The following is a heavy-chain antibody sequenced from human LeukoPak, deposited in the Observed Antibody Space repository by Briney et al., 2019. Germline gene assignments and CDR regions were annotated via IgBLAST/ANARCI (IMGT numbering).Heavy chain of an antibody. CDR3: ARDQSFSGYDYIDY. Sequence: ASVKVSCKASGYTFTGYYMHWVRQAPGQGREWMGWINPNSGGTNYAQKFQGRVTMTRDTSISTAYMELSRLRSDDTAVYYCARDQSFSGYDYIDYWGQGTLVTVSS. CDR1: GYTFTGYY. V-gene: IGHV1-2*02. J-gene: IGHJ4*02. D-gene: IGHD5-12*01. CDR2: INPNSGGT.